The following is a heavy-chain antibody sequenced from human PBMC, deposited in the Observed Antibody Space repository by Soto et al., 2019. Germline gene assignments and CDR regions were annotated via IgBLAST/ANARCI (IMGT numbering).Heavy chain of an antibody. CDR3: ARVRDWTGPSYFYSGMDV. Sequence: SQTLSLTCVISGDSVSSNSAAWNWIGQSPSRGLEWLGRTYYRSRWYNDYAVSVKSRITINPDTSKNQFSLHLNSVTPEDTAVYYCARVRDWTGPSYFYSGMDVWGQGTTVTFSS. CDR2: TYYRSRWYN. CDR1: GDSVSSNSAA. J-gene: IGHJ6*02. D-gene: IGHD1-1*01. V-gene: IGHV6-1*01.